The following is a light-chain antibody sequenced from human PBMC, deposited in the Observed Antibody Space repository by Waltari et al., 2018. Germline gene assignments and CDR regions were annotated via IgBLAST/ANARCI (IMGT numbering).Light chain of an antibody. V-gene: IGKV3-11*01. CDR3: QQRRNWPLT. CDR2: DMS. CDR1: QSANWY. Sequence: VLPHSPATLSLSPGDRATLSYRPSQSANWYLDWYQQRPGQAPILLIYDMSNRATGIPARFSGSGSETDFTLTISSLEPDDSAVYYFQQRRNWPLTFGGGTKVEIK. J-gene: IGKJ4*01.